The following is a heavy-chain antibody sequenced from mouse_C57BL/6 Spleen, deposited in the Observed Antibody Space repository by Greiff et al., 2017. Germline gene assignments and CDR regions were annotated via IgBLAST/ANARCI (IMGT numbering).Heavy chain of an antibody. CDR3: ARDAYHDAMDY. CDR2: RRNKANDYTT. Sequence: EVQVVESGGGLVQSGRSLRLSCATSGFTFSDFYMEWVRQAPGKGLEWIAARRNKANDYTTEYSASVKGRFIVSRDTSQSILYLHMNALRAKDTAIDYCARDAYHDAMDYWGQGTSVTVSS. CDR1: GFTFSDFY. V-gene: IGHV7-1*01. J-gene: IGHJ4*01.